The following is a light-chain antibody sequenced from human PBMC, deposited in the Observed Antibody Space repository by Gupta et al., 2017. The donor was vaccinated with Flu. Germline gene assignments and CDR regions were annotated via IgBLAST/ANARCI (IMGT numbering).Light chain of an antibody. Sequence: EIVLTQSPATLSLSPGERATLSCRASQSVGSYLGWYRQKPGQAPRLLIYDASNRATGIPARFSGSGYGKDLTLTISSREPEDFAGYYCQQRSNWGSIPFGQGTRLEIK. CDR1: QSVGSY. CDR2: DAS. CDR3: QQRSNWGSIP. V-gene: IGKV3-11*01. J-gene: IGKJ5*01.